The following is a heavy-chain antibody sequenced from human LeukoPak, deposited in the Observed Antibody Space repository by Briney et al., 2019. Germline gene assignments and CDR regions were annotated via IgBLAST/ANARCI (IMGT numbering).Heavy chain of an antibody. Sequence: SQTLSLTCTVSGGSISSGSYYWSWIRQPAGKGLEWIGRIYTSGSTNYNPSLKSRVTMSVDTSKNQFSLKLSSVTAADTAVYYCARDVGAVAGLGFDYWGQGTLVTVTS. V-gene: IGHV4-61*02. CDR1: GGSISSGSYY. CDR2: IYTSGST. D-gene: IGHD6-19*01. J-gene: IGHJ4*02. CDR3: ARDVGAVAGLGFDY.